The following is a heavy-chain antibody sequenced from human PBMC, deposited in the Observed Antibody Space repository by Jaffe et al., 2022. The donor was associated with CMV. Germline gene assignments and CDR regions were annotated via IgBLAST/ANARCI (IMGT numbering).Heavy chain of an antibody. CDR1: GGTLRSYV. J-gene: IGHJ6*02. CDR2: IIPRFGTS. Sequence: QVHLMQSGAEVKKPGSSVKVSCKASGGTLRSYVISWLRQAPGQGLQWMGTIIPRFGTSTYAQNFQGRVTISADESTSTVHLELSSLRSEDTAVYYCARDANPNYCNPTSCSPLYYYGLDVWGQGTTVTVSS. V-gene: IGHV1-69*18. D-gene: IGHD2-2*01. CDR3: ARDANPNYCNPTSCSPLYYYGLDV.